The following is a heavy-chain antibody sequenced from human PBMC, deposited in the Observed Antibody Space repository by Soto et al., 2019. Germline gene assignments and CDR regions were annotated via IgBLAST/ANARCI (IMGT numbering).Heavy chain of an antibody. J-gene: IGHJ5*02. CDR2: LYNSATT. V-gene: IGHV4-31*03. CDR3: ARDPAP. Sequence: QVQLQESGPGLVKPSQTLSLTCTVSGGSISTGGYYWSWIRQHPGKGLEWIGYLYNSATTYYNPSLKSRVTISVDTSKTPFSLKLSSVTFADTAVYYCARDPAPWGQGALVTVSS. CDR1: GGSISTGGYY.